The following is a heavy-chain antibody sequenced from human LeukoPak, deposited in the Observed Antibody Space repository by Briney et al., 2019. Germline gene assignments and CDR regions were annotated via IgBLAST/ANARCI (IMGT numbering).Heavy chain of an antibody. D-gene: IGHD4-17*01. J-gene: IGHJ4*02. CDR2: INSDGSNK. Sequence: GGSLRLSCAASGFTFSTSAMNWVRQAPGKGLEWVSRINSDGSNKTYADSVKGRFTISRDNAKNTLYLQMSGLRVGDTAVYYCARSDCGDNYWGQGILVTVSS. CDR1: GFTFSTSA. CDR3: ARSDCGDNY. V-gene: IGHV3-74*01.